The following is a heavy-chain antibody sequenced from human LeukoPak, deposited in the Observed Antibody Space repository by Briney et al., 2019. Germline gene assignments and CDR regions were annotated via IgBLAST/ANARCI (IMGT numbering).Heavy chain of an antibody. CDR3: ARGRPLSMITFGGVSPLGY. V-gene: IGHV3-64*01. CDR2: ITLDGIST. CDR1: GFPFRSYA. D-gene: IGHD3-16*01. Sequence: GGSLRLSCAASGFPFRSYAMHWVRQAPGKGLEYVSAITLDGISTYYANSVKGRFTISRDNSKNTLYLQMNSLRAEDTAVYYCARGRPLSMITFGGVSPLGYWGQGTLVTVSS. J-gene: IGHJ4*02.